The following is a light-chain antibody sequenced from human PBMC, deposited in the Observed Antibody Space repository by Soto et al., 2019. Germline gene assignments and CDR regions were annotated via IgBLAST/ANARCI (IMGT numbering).Light chain of an antibody. J-gene: IGLJ2*01. CDR2: EVS. V-gene: IGLV2-18*02. Sequence: QSALTQPPSVSGSPGQSVTISCSGTFSDVGSYNRVSWYQQPPGTAPKLMIYEVSSRPSGVPDRFSGSKSGNTASLTISGLQAEDEADYYCSSYTSSSSLIFGGGTKLTVL. CDR3: SSYTSSSSLI. CDR1: FSDVGSYNR.